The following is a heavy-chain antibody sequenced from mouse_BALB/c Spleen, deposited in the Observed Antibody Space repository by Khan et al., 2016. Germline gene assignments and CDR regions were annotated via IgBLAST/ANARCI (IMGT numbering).Heavy chain of an antibody. V-gene: IGHV3-2*02. CDR3: ARTARIKY. CDR1: GYPITSGYG. Sequence: LQESGPGLVKPSQSLSLTCTVTGYPITSGYGWNWIRQFPGNKLEWMGYISYSGSTNYNPSLKSRISITRNTSKNQFFLQLNSVTTEDTATYYSARTARIKYWGQGTTLTVSS. D-gene: IGHD1-2*01. J-gene: IGHJ2*01. CDR2: ISYSGST.